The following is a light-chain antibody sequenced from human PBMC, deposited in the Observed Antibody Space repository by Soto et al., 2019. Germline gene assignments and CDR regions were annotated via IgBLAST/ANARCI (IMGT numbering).Light chain of an antibody. CDR1: SSDVGGYNY. CDR2: DVS. CDR3: SSYTSSSSSHV. V-gene: IGLV2-14*01. J-gene: IGLJ1*01. Sequence: QSALTQPASVSGSPGQSITISCTGTSSDVGGYNYVSWYQQHPGKAPKLMIYDVSNRPSGVSNRFSGSKSGNTASLTISGLQAEDEADYYCSSYTSSSSSHVFGTGTKVTVL.